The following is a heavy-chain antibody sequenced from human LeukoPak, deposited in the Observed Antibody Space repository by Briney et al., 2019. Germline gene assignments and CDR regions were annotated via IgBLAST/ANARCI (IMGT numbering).Heavy chain of an antibody. CDR1: GGTFSSYA. Sequence: SVKVSCKASGGTFSSYAISWVRQAPGQGLEWMGGIIPIFGTANYAQKFQGRVTITTDESTSTAYMELSSLRSEDPAVYYCASPPHYYDSRGYPPGHFDYWGQGTLVTVSS. CDR2: IIPIFGTA. CDR3: ASPPHYYDSRGYPPGHFDY. J-gene: IGHJ4*02. D-gene: IGHD3-22*01. V-gene: IGHV1-69*05.